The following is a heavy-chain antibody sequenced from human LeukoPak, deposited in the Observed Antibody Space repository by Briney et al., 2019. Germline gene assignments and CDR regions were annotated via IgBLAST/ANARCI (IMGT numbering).Heavy chain of an antibody. D-gene: IGHD3-22*01. Sequence: QPGGSLRLSCAASGFTFSSYAMHWVRQAPGKGLEWVAVISYDGSNKYYADFVKGRFTISRDNSKSTLYLQMNSLRAEDTAVYYCARDGSTYYYDSSENDTVCWGQGTLVTVSS. CDR1: GFTFSSYA. CDR2: ISYDGSNK. CDR3: ARDGSTYYYDSSENDTVC. J-gene: IGHJ4*02. V-gene: IGHV3-30-3*01.